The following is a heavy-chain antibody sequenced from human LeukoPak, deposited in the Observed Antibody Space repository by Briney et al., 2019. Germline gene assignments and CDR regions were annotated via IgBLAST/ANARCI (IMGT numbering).Heavy chain of an antibody. D-gene: IGHD1-1*01. CDR2: IKQDGSVQ. CDR3: ARDGIMTYAFDI. V-gene: IGHV3-7*01. J-gene: IGHJ3*02. Sequence: PGGSLRLSCAASGFTFTSYAMSWVRQAPGKGLEWMANIKQDGSVQNYVDSVKGRFTISRDNAKDSLFLQLNNLRAEDTAVYFCARDGIMTYAFDIWGQGTKVTVSP. CDR1: GFTFTSYA.